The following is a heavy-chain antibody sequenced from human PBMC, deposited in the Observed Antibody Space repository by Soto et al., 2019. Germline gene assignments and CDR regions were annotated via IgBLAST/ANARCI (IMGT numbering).Heavy chain of an antibody. CDR2: ISIGGGST. CDR1: GFTFSQSA. Sequence: EVQLLASGGGLIQPGESLTLSCGASGFTFSQSAMSWVRQAPGKGLEWVSAISIGGGSTYYADSVKGRFTISRDDSENTLYLQMNSLRGDDTVVYYCAKPSPYSFGYFGSWGQGTLVTVSS. CDR3: AKPSPYSFGYFGS. D-gene: IGHD5-18*01. J-gene: IGHJ4*02. V-gene: IGHV3-23*01.